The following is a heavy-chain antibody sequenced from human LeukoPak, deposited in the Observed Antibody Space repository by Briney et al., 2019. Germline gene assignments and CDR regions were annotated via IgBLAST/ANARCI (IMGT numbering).Heavy chain of an antibody. CDR3: ARDKTAVAGKGIDP. D-gene: IGHD6-19*01. CDR1: GGSISSYY. J-gene: IGHJ5*02. V-gene: IGHV4-4*07. Sequence: SETLSLTCTVSGGSISSYYWSWIRQPAGKGLEWIGRIYTSGSTNYNPSLKSRVTISVDTSKNQFSLKLSSVTAADTAVYYCARDKTAVAGKGIDPWGRGTLVTVSS. CDR2: IYTSGST.